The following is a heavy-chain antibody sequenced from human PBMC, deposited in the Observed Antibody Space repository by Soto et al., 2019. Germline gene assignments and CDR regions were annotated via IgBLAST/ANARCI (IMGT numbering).Heavy chain of an antibody. CDR1: GGSISSYY. Sequence: SETLSLTCTVSGGSISSYYWSWIRQPPGKGLEWIGYIYYSGSTNYNPSLKSRVTISVDTSKNQFSLKLSSVTAADTAVYYCARDAENNDYGERNIGIYDYWGQGTLVTVSS. CDR3: ARDAENNDYGERNIGIYDY. D-gene: IGHD4-17*01. J-gene: IGHJ4*02. CDR2: IYYSGST. V-gene: IGHV4-59*01.